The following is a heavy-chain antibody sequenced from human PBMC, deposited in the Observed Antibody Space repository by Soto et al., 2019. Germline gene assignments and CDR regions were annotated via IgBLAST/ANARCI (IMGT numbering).Heavy chain of an antibody. J-gene: IGHJ5*02. CDR1: GGSISSGGYY. CDR2: IYYSGST. CDR3: ASSPGDDYGDYGWFDP. V-gene: IGHV4-31*03. Sequence: QVQLQESGPGLVKPSQTLSLTCTVSGGSISSGGYYWSWIRQHPGKGLEWIGYIYYSGSTYYNPSLKSRVTISVDTSKNQISLKLSSVTAADTAVYYCASSPGDDYGDYGWFDPWGQGTLVTVSS. D-gene: IGHD4-17*01.